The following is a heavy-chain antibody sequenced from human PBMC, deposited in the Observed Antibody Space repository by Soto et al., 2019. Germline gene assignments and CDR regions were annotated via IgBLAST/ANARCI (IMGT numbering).Heavy chain of an antibody. J-gene: IGHJ4*02. CDR3: AREDSLIIPAVSDF. D-gene: IGHD2-2*01. V-gene: IGHV3-21*06. CDR2: ISKSDYT. Sequence: VGSLRVSCTVSGFAFNNYGINWVRQAPGKGLEWVSSISKSDYTYYSDSVKGRFTISRDNAKNSVSLQMNTLRVEDTAVYYCAREDSLIIPAVSDFWGQGTLVTVSS. CDR1: GFAFNNYG.